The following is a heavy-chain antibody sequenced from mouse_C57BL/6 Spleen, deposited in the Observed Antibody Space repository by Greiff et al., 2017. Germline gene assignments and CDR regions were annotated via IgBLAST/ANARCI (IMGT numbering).Heavy chain of an antibody. J-gene: IGHJ2*01. CDR3: ARDPLEDYFDY. CDR1: GFTFSSYA. Sequence: EVKVVESGGGLVKPGGSLKLSCAASGFTFSSYAMSWVRQTPEKRLEWVATISDGGSYTYYPDNVKGRFTISRDNAKNNLYLQMSHLKSEDTAMYYCARDPLEDYFDYWGQGTTLTVSS. CDR2: ISDGGSYT. V-gene: IGHV5-4*01.